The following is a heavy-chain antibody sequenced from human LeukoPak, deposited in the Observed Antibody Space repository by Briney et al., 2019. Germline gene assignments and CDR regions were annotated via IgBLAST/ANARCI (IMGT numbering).Heavy chain of an antibody. CDR2: IYTSGST. Sequence: PSETLSLTCTVSGGSISSYYWSWIRQPAGKGLEWIGRIYTSGSTNYNAPLKSRVSMSVDTSKNQFSLKLSSVTAADTAVFCCARENSGSYREFDYWGQGTLVTVSS. D-gene: IGHD1-26*01. CDR3: ARENSGSYREFDY. J-gene: IGHJ4*02. V-gene: IGHV4-4*07. CDR1: GGSISSYY.